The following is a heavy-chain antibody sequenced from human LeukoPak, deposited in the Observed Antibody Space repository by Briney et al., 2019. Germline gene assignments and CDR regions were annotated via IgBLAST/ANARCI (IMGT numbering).Heavy chain of an antibody. CDR2: IYTSGST. V-gene: IGHV4-61*02. CDR1: GGSISSGSYY. Sequence: SETLSLTCTVSGGSISSGSYYWSWIRQPAGKGLEWIGRIYTSGSTNYNPSLKSRVTTSVDTSKNQFSLKLSSVTAADTAVYYCARELVVPAAIGWFDPWGQGTLVTVSS. CDR3: ARELVVPAAIGWFDP. D-gene: IGHD2-2*02. J-gene: IGHJ5*02.